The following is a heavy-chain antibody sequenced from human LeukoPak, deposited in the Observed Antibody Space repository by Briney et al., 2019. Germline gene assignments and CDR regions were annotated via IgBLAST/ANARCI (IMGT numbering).Heavy chain of an antibody. CDR1: SGSISSYY. J-gene: IGHJ3*02. CDR3: ARDRRDAFDI. CDR2: IYYSGST. V-gene: IGHV4-59*01. Sequence: SETLSLTCTVSSGSISSYYWSWIRQPPGKGLEWIGYIYYSGSTNYNPSLKSRVTISVDTSKNQFSLKLSSVTAADTAVYYCARDRRDAFDIWGQGTMVTVSS. D-gene: IGHD6-6*01.